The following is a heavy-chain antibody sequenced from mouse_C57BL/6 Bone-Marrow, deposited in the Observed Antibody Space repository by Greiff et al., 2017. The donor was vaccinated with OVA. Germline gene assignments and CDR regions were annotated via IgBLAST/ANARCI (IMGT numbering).Heavy chain of an antibody. CDR2: IRSKSNNYAT. CDR3: VRHEIYYYGSSYAMDY. CDR1: GFSFNTYA. Sequence: DVKLVESGGGLVQPKGSLKLSCAASGFSFNTYAMNWVRQAPGKGLEWVARIRSKSNNYATYYADSVKDRFTISRDDSESMLYLQMNNLKTEDTAMYYCVRHEIYYYGSSYAMDYWGQGTSVTVSS. D-gene: IGHD1-1*01. J-gene: IGHJ4*01. V-gene: IGHV10-1*01.